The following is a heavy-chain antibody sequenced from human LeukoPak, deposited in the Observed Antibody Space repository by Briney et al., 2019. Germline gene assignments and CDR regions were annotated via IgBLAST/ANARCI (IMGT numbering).Heavy chain of an antibody. J-gene: IGHJ4*02. CDR2: INPSGGST. CDR1: GYTFTSYY. Sequence: GASVKVSCKASGYTFTSYYMHWVRQAPGQGLEWMGIINPSGGSTSYAQKFQGRVTMTRDTSTSTVYMELSSLGSEDTAVYYCARDRPCVVGGGDCQNFDYWGQGTLVTVSS. D-gene: IGHD2-21*02. V-gene: IGHV1-46*01. CDR3: ARDRPCVVGGGDCQNFDY.